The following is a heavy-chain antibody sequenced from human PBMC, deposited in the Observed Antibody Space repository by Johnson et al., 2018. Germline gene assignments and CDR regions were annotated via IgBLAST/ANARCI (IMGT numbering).Heavy chain of an antibody. J-gene: IGHJ3*02. Sequence: EVQLVESGGGLVQPGGSLRLSCAASGFTFSSYDMHWVRQATGKGLEWVSAIGTAGDTYYPGSVKGRFTISRENAKNSLYLQMNSLSAGGTAVYYCARDNGGYAFDIWGQWTMFTVSS. CDR2: IGTAGDT. CDR3: ARDNGGYAFDI. CDR1: GFTFSSYD. V-gene: IGHV3-13*01. D-gene: IGHD2-8*01.